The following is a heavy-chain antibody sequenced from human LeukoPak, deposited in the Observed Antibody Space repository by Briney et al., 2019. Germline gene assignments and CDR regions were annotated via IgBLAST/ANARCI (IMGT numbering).Heavy chain of an antibody. CDR2: INNSGGST. D-gene: IGHD3-22*01. V-gene: IGHV3-23*01. Sequence: GGSLRLSCAASGFTFSSYAMSWVRQAPGKGLEWVSGINNSGGSTYYADSVKGRFTISRDNSKNTLYLQMNSLRAEDTAVYYCAKGGPMIVVGYPLDYWGQGTLVTVSS. J-gene: IGHJ4*02. CDR3: AKGGPMIVVGYPLDY. CDR1: GFTFSSYA.